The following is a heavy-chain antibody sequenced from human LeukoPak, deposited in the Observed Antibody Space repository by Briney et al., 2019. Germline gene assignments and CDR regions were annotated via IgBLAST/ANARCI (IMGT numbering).Heavy chain of an antibody. Sequence: GGSLRLSCAASGFTFSSYEMNWVRQAPGKGLEWVSYISSGSTIYYADSVKGRFTISRDNSKNTLYLQMNSLRAEDTAVYYCARVAARGGYYFDYWGQGTLVTVSS. V-gene: IGHV3-48*03. CDR3: ARVAARGGYYFDY. CDR2: ISSGSTI. J-gene: IGHJ4*02. CDR1: GFTFSSYE. D-gene: IGHD6-6*01.